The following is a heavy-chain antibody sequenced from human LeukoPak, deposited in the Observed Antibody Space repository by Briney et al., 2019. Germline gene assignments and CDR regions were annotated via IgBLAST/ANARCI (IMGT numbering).Heavy chain of an antibody. Sequence: SEALSLTCTVSGYSISSGFYWSWIRQPPGKGLEWIGEINHSGSTNYNPSLKSRVTISVDTSKNQFSLKLSSVTAADTAVYYCARALSPPRKYSSSWYRGPGWFDPWGQGTLVTVSS. CDR2: INHSGST. CDR1: GYSISSGFY. CDR3: ARALSPPRKYSSSWYRGPGWFDP. V-gene: IGHV4-38-2*02. D-gene: IGHD6-13*01. J-gene: IGHJ5*02.